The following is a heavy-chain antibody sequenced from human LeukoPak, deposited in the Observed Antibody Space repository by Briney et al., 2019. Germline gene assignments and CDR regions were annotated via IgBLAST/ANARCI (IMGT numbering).Heavy chain of an antibody. V-gene: IGHV1-2*02. D-gene: IGHD6-13*01. Sequence: ASVTVSCKASGYTFTGYYMHWVRQAPGRGRAWMGWSNPNRGDTNYAQKFQGRVTMTRDTSISTAYMELSRLRSDDTAVYYCARGRRAAAGFYYYYYGMDVWGQGTTVTVSS. CDR3: ARGRRAAAGFYYYYYGMDV. CDR2: SNPNRGDT. J-gene: IGHJ6*02. CDR1: GYTFTGYY.